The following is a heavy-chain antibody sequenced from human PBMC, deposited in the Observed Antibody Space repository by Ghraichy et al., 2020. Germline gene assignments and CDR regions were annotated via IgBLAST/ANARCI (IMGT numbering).Heavy chain of an antibody. CDR2: ISAYNGNT. CDR3: ARDRAEYYDILTGYPNFDY. Sequence: ASVKVSCKASGYTFTSYGISWVRQAPGQGLEWMGWISAYNGNTNYAQKLQGRVTMTTDTSTSTAYMELRSLRSDDTAVYYCARDRAEYYDILTGYPNFDYWGQGTLVTVSS. V-gene: IGHV1-18*01. CDR1: GYTFTSYG. J-gene: IGHJ4*02. D-gene: IGHD3-9*01.